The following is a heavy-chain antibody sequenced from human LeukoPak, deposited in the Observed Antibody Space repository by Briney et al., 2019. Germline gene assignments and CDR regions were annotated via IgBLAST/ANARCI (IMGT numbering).Heavy chain of an antibody. CDR3: ARAKPKNMVRGLIMRRESRYYFDY. V-gene: IGHV3-53*01. D-gene: IGHD3-10*01. CDR2: IYSGGST. Sequence: GGSLRLSCAASEFSVGSNYMTWVRQAPGKGLEWVSHIYSGGSTYYADSVKGRFTISRDNSKSTLYIQMNSLRAEDTAVYYCARAKPKNMVRGLIMRRESRYYFDYWGQGTLVTVSS. CDR1: EFSVGSNY. J-gene: IGHJ4*02.